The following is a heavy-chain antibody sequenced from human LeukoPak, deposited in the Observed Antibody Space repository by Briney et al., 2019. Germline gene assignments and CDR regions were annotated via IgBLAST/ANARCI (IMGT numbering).Heavy chain of an antibody. CDR3: ARGPDFPDY. D-gene: IGHD1-14*01. V-gene: IGHV1-8*03. Sequence: ASVKASCKALGYPFTTYVINWVRQATGQGLEWMGWMKPNSGSTGYAQKFQGRVTITRNTSISTAYMELSSLRSEDTAVYYCARGPDFPDYWGQGTLVTVSS. CDR2: MKPNSGST. CDR1: GYPFTTYV. J-gene: IGHJ4*02.